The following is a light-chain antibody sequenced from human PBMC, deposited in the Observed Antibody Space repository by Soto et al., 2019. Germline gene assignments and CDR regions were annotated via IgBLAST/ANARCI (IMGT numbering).Light chain of an antibody. J-gene: IGKJ1*01. CDR2: AAS. CDR3: QQYNPYSPWT. V-gene: IGKV1-6*01. Sequence: AIQMTQSPSSLSASFGDRVTLTCRASQGIRNDLGWYQQKPGKAPKLLIYAASSLQSGVPSRFSGSGSGTDFTLTISSLQPDDFATYYCQQYNPYSPWTFGQGTKVDIK. CDR1: QGIRND.